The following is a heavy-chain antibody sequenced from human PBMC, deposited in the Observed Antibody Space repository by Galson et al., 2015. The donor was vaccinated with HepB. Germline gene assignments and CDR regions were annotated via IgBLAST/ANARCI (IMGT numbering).Heavy chain of an antibody. CDR3: ARDAGDSRQDYGTFDY. D-gene: IGHD4-17*01. J-gene: IGHJ4*02. CDR2: IYYSGST. V-gene: IGHV4-59*01. CDR1: GGSISSYY. Sequence: ETLSLTCTVSGGSISSYYWSWIRQPPGKGLEWIGYIYYSGSTNYNPSLKSRVTISVDTSKNQFSLKLSSVTAADTAVYYCARDAGDSRQDYGTFDYWGQGTLVTVSS.